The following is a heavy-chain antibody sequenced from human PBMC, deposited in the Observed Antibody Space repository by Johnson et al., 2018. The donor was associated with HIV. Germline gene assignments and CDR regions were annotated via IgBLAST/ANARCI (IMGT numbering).Heavy chain of an antibody. CDR1: GFSFSDHY. J-gene: IGHJ3*02. CDR3: ARGGYSTILDAFDI. Sequence: QVQLVESGGGLVKPGGSLRLSCAASGFSFSDHYMSWIRQAPGKGLEWVSYISSSGSTIYYADSVKGRFTVSRDNAKNSLYLQMNSLRAEDTGVYYCARGGYSTILDAFDIGGQGTMVTVSS. V-gene: IGHV3-11*04. D-gene: IGHD6-13*01. CDR2: ISSSGSTI.